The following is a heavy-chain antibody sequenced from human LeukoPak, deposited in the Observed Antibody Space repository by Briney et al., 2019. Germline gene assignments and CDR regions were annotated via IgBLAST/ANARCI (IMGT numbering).Heavy chain of an antibody. Sequence: ASVKVSCKASGYTFTSYGISWVRQAPGQGLEWMGWISAYNGNTNYAQKLQGRVTMTTDTSTSTAYMELRSLRSDDTAVYYCASQGVAAAPPGYFDYWGQGTLVTVS. D-gene: IGHD6-13*01. J-gene: IGHJ4*02. V-gene: IGHV1-18*01. CDR1: GYTFTSYG. CDR3: ASQGVAAAPPGYFDY. CDR2: ISAYNGNT.